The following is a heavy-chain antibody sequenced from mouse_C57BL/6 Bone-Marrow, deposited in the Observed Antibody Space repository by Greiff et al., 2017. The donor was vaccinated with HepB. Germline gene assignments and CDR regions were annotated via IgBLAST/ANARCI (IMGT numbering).Heavy chain of an antibody. V-gene: IGHV5-12*01. J-gene: IGHJ1*03. CDR2: ISNGGGST. CDR1: GFTFSDYY. CDR3: ARHTITTVVATRYFDV. D-gene: IGHD1-1*01. Sequence: EVKLVESGGGLVQPGGSLKLSCAASGFTFSDYYMYWVRQTPEKRLEWVAYISNGGGSTYYPDTVKGRFTISRDNAKNTLYLQMSRQKSEDTAMYYCARHTITTVVATRYFDVWGTGTTVTVSS.